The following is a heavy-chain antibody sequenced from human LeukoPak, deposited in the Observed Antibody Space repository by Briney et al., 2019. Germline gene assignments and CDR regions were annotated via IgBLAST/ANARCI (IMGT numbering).Heavy chain of an antibody. V-gene: IGHV1-69*04. CDR2: IIPILGIA. D-gene: IGHD3-3*01. CDR3: ARDKTLTIFGVVISGAFDI. Sequence: GASVKVSCKASGGTFSSYAISWVRQAPGQGLEWMGRIIPILGIANYAQKFQGRVTITADKSTSTAYMELSSLRSEDTAVYYCARDKTLTIFGVVISGAFDIWGQGTMVTVSS. J-gene: IGHJ3*02. CDR1: GGTFSSYA.